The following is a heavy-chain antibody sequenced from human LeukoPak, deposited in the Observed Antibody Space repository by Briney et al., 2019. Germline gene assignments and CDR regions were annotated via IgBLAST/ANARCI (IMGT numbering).Heavy chain of an antibody. D-gene: IGHD3-10*01. CDR2: ISSSSSYI. V-gene: IGHV3-21*01. CDR3: ASSGGGPYYYYYYMDV. J-gene: IGHJ6*03. Sequence: PGGSLRLSCAASGFTFSSYSMNWVRQAPGKGLEWVSSISSSSSYIYYADSVKGRFTISRDNAKNSLYLQMNSLRAEDTAVYYCASSGGGPYYYYYYMDVWGKGTTVTISS. CDR1: GFTFSSYS.